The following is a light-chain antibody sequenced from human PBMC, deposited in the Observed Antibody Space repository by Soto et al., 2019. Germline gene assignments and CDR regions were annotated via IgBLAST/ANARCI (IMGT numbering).Light chain of an antibody. CDR1: QSVSRK. V-gene: IGKV3-15*01. CDR2: DTS. J-gene: IGKJ5*01. CDR3: QQYNTWTSIT. Sequence: EIVWTQSPGTLSLSPGERATLSCRASQSVSRKLVWYQQKPGQAPRLLIYDTSTRATGIPARFSGSVSGTEFTLTLSSLQSEDFAVYYCQQYNTWTSITFGQGTRLEIK.